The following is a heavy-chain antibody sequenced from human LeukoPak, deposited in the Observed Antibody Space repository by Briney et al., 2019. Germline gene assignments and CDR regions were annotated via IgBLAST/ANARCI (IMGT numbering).Heavy chain of an antibody. V-gene: IGHV3-74*01. CDR2: LPPDELDI. Sequence: PGGSLRLSCAASGFTFTNYWMHWVRQAPGMGLVWVSRLPPDELDIIYADSVKGRFTVSRDNAKNTLYLQMNSLRAEDTAVYYCVRDLGGRSGHWGQGTLVTVSS. CDR3: VRDLGGRSGH. J-gene: IGHJ4*02. D-gene: IGHD1-26*01. CDR1: GFTFTNYW.